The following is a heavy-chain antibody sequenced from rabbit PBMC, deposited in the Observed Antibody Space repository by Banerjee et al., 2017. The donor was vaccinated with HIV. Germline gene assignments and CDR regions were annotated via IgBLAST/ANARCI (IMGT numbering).Heavy chain of an antibody. CDR3: ARGGSTTYTYFNL. Sequence: QEQLVESGGGLVQPEGSLTLTCTASGFSFSSSYWICWVRQAPGKGLEWIGYIYTGNDSTYYASWAKGRFTISKTSSTTVTLQMTSLTAADTATYFCARGGSTTYTYFNLWGQGTLVTVS. D-gene: IGHD8-1*01. CDR1: GFSFSSSYW. V-gene: IGHV1S45*01. CDR2: IYTGNDST. J-gene: IGHJ4*01.